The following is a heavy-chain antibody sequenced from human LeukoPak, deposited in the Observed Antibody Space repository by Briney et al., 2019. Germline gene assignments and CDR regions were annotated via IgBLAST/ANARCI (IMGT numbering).Heavy chain of an antibody. CDR1: GFTFSSYA. D-gene: IGHD6-6*01. CDR2: LPPDELGI. J-gene: IGHJ4*02. Sequence: GGSLRLSCAASGFTFSSYAMHWVRQAPGMGLVWVSRLPPDELGIIYADSVKGRFTVSRDNAKNTVYLQMNNLRVDDTAMYYCVGTIASRGSEYWGQGALVTVSS. CDR3: VGTIASRGSEY. V-gene: IGHV3-74*01.